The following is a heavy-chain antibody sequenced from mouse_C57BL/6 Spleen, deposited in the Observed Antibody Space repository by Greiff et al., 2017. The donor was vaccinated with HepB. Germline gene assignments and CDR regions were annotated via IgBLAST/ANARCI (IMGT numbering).Heavy chain of an antibody. J-gene: IGHJ4*01. CDR2: IYPGSGST. CDR3: ARERRDYGNYAMDY. CDR1: GYTFTSYW. Sequence: QVQLQQPGAELVKPGASVKMSCKASGYTFTSYWITWVKQRPGQGLEWIGDIYPGSGSTNYNEKFKSKATLPVDTSSSTAYMQLSSLTSEDSAVYYCARERRDYGNYAMDYWGQGTSVTVSS. V-gene: IGHV1-55*01. D-gene: IGHD2-1*01.